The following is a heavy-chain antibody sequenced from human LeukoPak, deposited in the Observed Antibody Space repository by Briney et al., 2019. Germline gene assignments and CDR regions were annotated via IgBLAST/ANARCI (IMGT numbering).Heavy chain of an antibody. CDR2: IYSGGNT. CDR3: ANLCSSTSCYRQDRAFDI. D-gene: IGHD2-2*01. V-gene: IGHV3-53*01. Sequence: GGSLRLSCAASGFTVSSNYMSWVRQAPGKGLEWVSVIYSGGNTYYADSVKGRFTISRDNSKNTLYLQMNGLRAEDTAVYYCANLCSSTSCYRQDRAFDIWGQGTMVTVSS. CDR1: GFTVSSNY. J-gene: IGHJ3*02.